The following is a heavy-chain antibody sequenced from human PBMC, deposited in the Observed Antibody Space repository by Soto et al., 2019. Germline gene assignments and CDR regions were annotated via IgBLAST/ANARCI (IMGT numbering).Heavy chain of an antibody. V-gene: IGHV1-18*01. CDR3: GRDVRKLAYCGGDCYTYYFDY. Sequence: ASVKVSCKASGYTFTSYGISWVRQAPGQVLEWMGWISAYNGNTNYAQKLQGRVTMTTDTSTSTAYMELRSLRSDDTAVYYCGRDVRKLAYCGGDCYTYYFDYWGQGTLVTVSS. CDR2: ISAYNGNT. J-gene: IGHJ4*02. D-gene: IGHD2-21*02. CDR1: GYTFTSYG.